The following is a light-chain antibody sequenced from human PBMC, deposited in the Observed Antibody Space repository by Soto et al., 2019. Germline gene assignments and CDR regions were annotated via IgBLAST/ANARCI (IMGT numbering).Light chain of an antibody. CDR3: QQYSTSYWT. CDR2: GAS. CDR1: QSVTSNY. Sequence: EIVLTQSPGTLSLSPGERATLSCRASQSVTSNYLAWHQQKPGQAPRLLIHGASTRAPGFPARFSGSGSGTDFTLTISSLEHEDCAAYYCQQYSTSYWTFGPGTKVDIK. J-gene: IGKJ1*01. V-gene: IGKV3-20*01.